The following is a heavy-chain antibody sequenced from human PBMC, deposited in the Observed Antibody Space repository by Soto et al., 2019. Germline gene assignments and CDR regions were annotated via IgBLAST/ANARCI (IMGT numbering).Heavy chain of an antibody. CDR2: IYHSGST. CDR1: GGSISSGGYS. D-gene: IGHD2-21*02. Sequence: PSETLSLTCAVSGGSISSGGYSWSWIRQPPGKGLEWIGYIYHSGSTYYNPSLKSRVTISVDRSKNQFSLKLSSVTAADTAVYYCARVSYTDSGGDCCYWYFDLWGRGTLVTVSS. V-gene: IGHV4-30-2*01. J-gene: IGHJ2*01. CDR3: ARVSYTDSGGDCCYWYFDL.